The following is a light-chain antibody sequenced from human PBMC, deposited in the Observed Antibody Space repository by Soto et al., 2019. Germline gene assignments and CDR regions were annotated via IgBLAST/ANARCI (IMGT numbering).Light chain of an antibody. V-gene: IGKV3-20*01. CDR2: GAS. CDR3: QQYAASPLT. J-gene: IGKJ4*01. CDR1: QSVSSSF. Sequence: EIVLTQSPGTLSLSPGERATLSCRASQSVSSSFLAWYQQKPGQAPRLLIYGASSRATGIPDSFSGSGSATDFTLTISRLEAEDFAVYYCQQYAASPLTFGGGTKVEIK.